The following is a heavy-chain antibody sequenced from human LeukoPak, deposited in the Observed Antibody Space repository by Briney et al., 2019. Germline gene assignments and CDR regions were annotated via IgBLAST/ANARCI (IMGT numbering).Heavy chain of an antibody. J-gene: IGHJ4*02. D-gene: IGHD3-22*01. Sequence: SETLSLTCAASGGSVNDYYWSWIRQPPGKGLEWIGYIYHSGTTNFSPSLRSRVAVSVDTSKNQFSLRLSSVTAADTAVYYCARDNRRGYDSSGYDYWGQGTLVTVSS. CDR3: ARDNRRGYDSSGYDY. CDR2: IYHSGTT. CDR1: GGSVNDYY. V-gene: IGHV4-59*02.